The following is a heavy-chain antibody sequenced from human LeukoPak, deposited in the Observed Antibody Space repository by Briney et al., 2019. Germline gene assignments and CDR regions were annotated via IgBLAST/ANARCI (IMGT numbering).Heavy chain of an antibody. CDR3: ARTMGYQLLAFDY. V-gene: IGHV5-51*01. D-gene: IGHD2-2*01. Sequence: GESLKISCQGSGYSFTSYWIGWVRPMPGKGLEWMGIIYPGDSDTRYSPSFQGQVTISADKSISTAYLQWSSLKASDTAMYYCARTMGYQLLAFDYWGQGTLVTVSS. J-gene: IGHJ4*02. CDR1: GYSFTSYW. CDR2: IYPGDSDT.